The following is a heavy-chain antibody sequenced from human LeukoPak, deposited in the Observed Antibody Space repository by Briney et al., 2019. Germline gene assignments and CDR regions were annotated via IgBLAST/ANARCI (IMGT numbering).Heavy chain of an antibody. CDR3: AKDQGITIFGVVIDYSDY. CDR1: GFTFSSYG. Sequence: GGSLRLSCAASGFTFSSYGMHWVRQAPGKGLEWVAFIRYDGSNKYYADSVKGRFTISRDNSKNTLYLQMNSLRAEDTAVYYCAKDQGITIFGVVIDYSDYWGQGTLVTVSS. CDR2: IRYDGSNK. D-gene: IGHD3-3*01. V-gene: IGHV3-30*02. J-gene: IGHJ4*02.